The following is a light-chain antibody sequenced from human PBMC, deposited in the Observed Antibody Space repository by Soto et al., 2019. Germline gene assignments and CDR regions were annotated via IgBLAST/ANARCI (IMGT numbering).Light chain of an antibody. CDR1: QRISSW. J-gene: IGKJ1*01. CDR3: QQYVSYWT. CDR2: KAS. V-gene: IGKV1-5*03. Sequence: DIPMTQSPSTLSASVGDRVTITCRASQRISSWLAWYQQKPGKAPKLLIYKASSLQSGVPSRFSGSGSGTEFTLTISSLQPDDFATCYCQQYVSYWTFGQGNKLEI.